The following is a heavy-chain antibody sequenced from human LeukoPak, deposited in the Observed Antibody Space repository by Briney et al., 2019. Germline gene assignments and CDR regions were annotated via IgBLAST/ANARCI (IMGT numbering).Heavy chain of an antibody. J-gene: IGHJ4*02. CDR3: ARDGYDSSDSYYFDY. D-gene: IGHD3-22*01. Sequence: KSSETLSLTCTVSGGSISSNRYYWGWIRQPPGKGLEWIGNIHYSGSTYYNPSLKTRVTISEDTSKNQFSLKLSSVTAADTAVYYCARDGYDSSDSYYFDYWGQGTLVTVSS. CDR2: IHYSGST. V-gene: IGHV4-39*07. CDR1: GGSISSNRYY.